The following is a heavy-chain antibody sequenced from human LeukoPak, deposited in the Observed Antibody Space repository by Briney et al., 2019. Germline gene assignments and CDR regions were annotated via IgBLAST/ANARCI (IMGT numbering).Heavy chain of an antibody. CDR3: GQDPNGNYIGAFDF. CDR2: ILGGGGT. D-gene: IGHD4-17*01. J-gene: IGHJ3*01. CDR1: GLIFHNYA. V-gene: IGHV3-23*01. Sequence: GGSLRLSCAASGLIFHNYALVWIRRAPGRGPEWVSAILGGGGTFYADAVKGRFTISRDNSKNTLYLQMNSLRAEDTATYYCGQDPNGNYIGAFDFWGRGTMVTVSS.